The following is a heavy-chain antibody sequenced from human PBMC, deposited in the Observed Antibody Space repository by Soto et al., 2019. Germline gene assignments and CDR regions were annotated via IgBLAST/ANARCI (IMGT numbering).Heavy chain of an antibody. J-gene: IGHJ4*02. Sequence: GGSLRLSCAASGFTFSSYTMSWVRQAPEKGLEWVSVISGSGASTYYADSVKGRFTISRDNSMNTLYLQMNSLRAEDTAVYYCAKDSALVSGNYDYFDYWGQGTLVTVSS. CDR2: ISGSGAST. CDR1: GFTFSSYT. D-gene: IGHD1-26*01. CDR3: AKDSALVSGNYDYFDY. V-gene: IGHV3-23*01.